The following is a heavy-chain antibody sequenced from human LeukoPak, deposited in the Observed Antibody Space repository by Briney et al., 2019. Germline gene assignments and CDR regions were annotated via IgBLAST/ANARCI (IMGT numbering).Heavy chain of an antibody. J-gene: IGHJ4*02. CDR2: IYSGGST. CDR1: GFTVNSKY. Sequence: GGSLRLSCAASGFTVNSKYMSWVRQAPGKGLEWVSVIYSGGSTYYADSVKGRFTISRDNSKNTLYLQMNSLRAEDTAVYYCARGLNEAFDYWGQGTLVTVSS. CDR3: ARGLNEAFDY. D-gene: IGHD2-8*01. V-gene: IGHV3-66*01.